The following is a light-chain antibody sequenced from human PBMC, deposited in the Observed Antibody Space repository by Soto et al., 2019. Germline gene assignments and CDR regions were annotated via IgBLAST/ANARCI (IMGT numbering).Light chain of an antibody. V-gene: IGKV3-11*01. J-gene: IGKJ5*01. Sequence: TQSPATLSLSPGERATLSCRPSQSVRTSLAWYQHKPGQAPRLVIYDASLRANGVPARFGGSGSGTDFTLTINSLEPEDFAVYYCQQRNVWPPITFGQGTRLEIK. CDR2: DAS. CDR3: QQRNVWPPIT. CDR1: QSVRTS.